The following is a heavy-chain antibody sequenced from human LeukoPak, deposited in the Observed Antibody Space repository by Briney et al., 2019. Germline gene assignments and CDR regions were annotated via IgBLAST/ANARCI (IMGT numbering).Heavy chain of an antibody. V-gene: IGHV1-69*01. D-gene: IGHD3-22*01. CDR3: ARVVVVHGIYYFDY. CDR2: IIPIFGTA. Sequence: SVKVSCKASGGTFRSYAISWVRQAPGQGLEWMGGIIPIFGTANYAQKFQGRVTITADESTSTAYMELSSLRSEDTAVYYCARVVVVHGIYYFDYWGQGTLVTVSS. CDR1: GGTFRSYA. J-gene: IGHJ4*02.